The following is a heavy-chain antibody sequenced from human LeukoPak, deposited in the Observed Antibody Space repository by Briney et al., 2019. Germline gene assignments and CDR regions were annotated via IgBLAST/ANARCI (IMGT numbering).Heavy chain of an antibody. CDR1: GFTFSSYG. Sequence: PGRSLRLSCAPSGFTFSSYGMHWVRQAPRKGLWWVAVISYDGSNKYYADSVKGRFTISRDNSKNTLYLQMNSLRAEDTAVYYCAKGDQLWLGSYYYYYGMDVWGQGTTVSVSS. CDR2: ISYDGSNK. V-gene: IGHV3-30*18. D-gene: IGHD5-18*01. J-gene: IGHJ6*02. CDR3: AKGDQLWLGSYYYYYGMDV.